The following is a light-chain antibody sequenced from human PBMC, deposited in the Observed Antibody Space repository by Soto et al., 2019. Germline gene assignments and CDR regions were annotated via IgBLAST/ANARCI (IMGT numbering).Light chain of an antibody. Sequence: IQMTQSPSTLSASVGGSVTITCRASQSINNLLAWYQQKPGKAPKFLIYDVSTLESGVPSRFSGSGSGTEFTLTISSLQPEDFATYYCQQYDSYLLTFGGGTKV. V-gene: IGKV1-5*01. CDR2: DVS. J-gene: IGKJ4*01. CDR1: QSINNL. CDR3: QQYDSYLLT.